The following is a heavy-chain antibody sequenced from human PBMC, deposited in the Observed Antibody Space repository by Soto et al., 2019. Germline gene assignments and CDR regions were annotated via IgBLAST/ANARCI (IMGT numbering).Heavy chain of an antibody. V-gene: IGHV3-7*01. Sequence: GGSLRLSCAASGFNFSSYWMSWVRQAPGKGLEWVTNIKQDGSEKYYVDSVKGRFTISRDNAKNSLYLQMNSLRAEDTAVYYCASWKLTEGAFDNWGQGTMVTVSS. D-gene: IGHD7-27*01. CDR2: IKQDGSEK. CDR3: ASWKLTEGAFDN. J-gene: IGHJ3*02. CDR1: GFNFSSYW.